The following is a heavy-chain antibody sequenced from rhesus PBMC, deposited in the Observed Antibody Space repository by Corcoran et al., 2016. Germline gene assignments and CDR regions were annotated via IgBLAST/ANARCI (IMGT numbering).Heavy chain of an antibody. Sequence: EVQLVESGGGLVQPGGSLRLSCAASGFTFSSYGMSWVRQPPGEGLDWVSYISNGGGSTYYADSVKGRFTISRDNSKNMLSLQMNSLRAEDPAVYYCAKVAGWQWADYWGQGVLVTVSS. CDR1: GFTFSSYG. J-gene: IGHJ4*01. CDR3: AKVAGWQWADY. CDR2: ISNGGGST. V-gene: IGHV3S5*01. D-gene: IGHD5-24*01.